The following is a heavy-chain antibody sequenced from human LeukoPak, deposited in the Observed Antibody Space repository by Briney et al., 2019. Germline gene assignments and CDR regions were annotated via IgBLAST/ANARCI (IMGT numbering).Heavy chain of an antibody. CDR2: IYSGGST. Sequence: GGSLRLSCAASGFTLSSNYMSWVRQAPGKGLEWVSVIYSGGSTYYADSVKGRFTISRDNSKNTLYLQMNSLRAEDTAVYYCARAYTPYPYGDYPLGYWGQGTLVTVSS. J-gene: IGHJ4*02. CDR1: GFTLSSNY. CDR3: ARAYTPYPYGDYPLGY. V-gene: IGHV3-53*01. D-gene: IGHD4-17*01.